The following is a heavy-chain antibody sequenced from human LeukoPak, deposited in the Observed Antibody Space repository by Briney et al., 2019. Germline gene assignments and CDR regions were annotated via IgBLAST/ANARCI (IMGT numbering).Heavy chain of an antibody. J-gene: IGHJ4*02. CDR1: GFTFSSYA. CDR3: ARAREAGTNFDY. Sequence: GGSLRLSCAASGFTFSSYAMSWVRQAPGKGLEWVSAISGSGGSTYYADSVKGRFTISRDNSKNTLYLQMNSLRAEDTAVYYCARAREAGTNFDYWGQGTLVTVSS. V-gene: IGHV3-23*01. D-gene: IGHD6-19*01. CDR2: ISGSGGST.